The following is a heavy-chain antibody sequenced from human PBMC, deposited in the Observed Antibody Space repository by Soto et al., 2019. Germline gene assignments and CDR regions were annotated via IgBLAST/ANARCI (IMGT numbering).Heavy chain of an antibody. Sequence: GESLKISCKGSGFTFTTYWIGWVRQMPGKGLEWMGIIYSGDSETRYSPSFQGRVTISVDKSMNSAYLQWDSLKASDTAIYYCARNTGTRRNSVPFDYWGQGTQVTVSS. V-gene: IGHV5-51*01. D-gene: IGHD4-4*01. CDR2: IYSGDSET. CDR1: GFTFTTYW. J-gene: IGHJ4*02. CDR3: ARNTGTRRNSVPFDY.